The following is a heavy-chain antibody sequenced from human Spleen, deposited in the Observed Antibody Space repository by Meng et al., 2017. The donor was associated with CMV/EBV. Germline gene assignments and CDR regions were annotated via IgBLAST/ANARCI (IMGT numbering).Heavy chain of an antibody. D-gene: IGHD3-3*01. Sequence: GGSLRLSCAASGFTFSDYYMSWIRQAPGKGLEWVSYISSSGSTIYYADSVKGRFTISRDNAKNSLYLQMNSLRAEDTAVYYCARDAGLIGYDFWSGYYAGLFDYWGQGTLVTVSS. CDR3: ARDAGLIGYDFWSGYYAGLFDY. CDR1: GFTFSDYY. V-gene: IGHV3-11*04. J-gene: IGHJ4*02. CDR2: ISSSGSTI.